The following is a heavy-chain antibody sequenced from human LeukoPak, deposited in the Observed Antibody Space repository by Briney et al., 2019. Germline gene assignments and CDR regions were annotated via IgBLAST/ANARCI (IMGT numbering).Heavy chain of an antibody. CDR3: ARGSGSYSASNWFDP. Sequence: SETLSLTCTVSGYSISSGYYWGWIRQPPGKGLEWIGSIYHSGSTYYNPSLKSRVTISVDRSKNQFSLKLSSVTAADTAVYYCARGSGSYSASNWFDPWGQGTLVTVSS. CDR2: IYHSGST. J-gene: IGHJ5*02. D-gene: IGHD3-10*01. CDR1: GYSISSGYY. V-gene: IGHV4-38-2*02.